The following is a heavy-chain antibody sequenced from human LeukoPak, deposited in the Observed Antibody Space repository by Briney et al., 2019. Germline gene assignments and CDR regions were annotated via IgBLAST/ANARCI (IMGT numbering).Heavy chain of an antibody. CDR3: ARGLETITIFGVVPSGGMDV. CDR1: GGSLSSYY. J-gene: IGHJ6*02. CDR2: IYYSGST. D-gene: IGHD3-3*01. Sequence: SETLSLTCTVSGGSLSSYYWSWIRQPPGKGLEWIGYIYYSGSTNYNPSLKSRVTISVDTSKNQFSLKLSSVTAADTAVYYCARGLETITIFGVVPSGGMDVWGQGTTVTVSS. V-gene: IGHV4-59*01.